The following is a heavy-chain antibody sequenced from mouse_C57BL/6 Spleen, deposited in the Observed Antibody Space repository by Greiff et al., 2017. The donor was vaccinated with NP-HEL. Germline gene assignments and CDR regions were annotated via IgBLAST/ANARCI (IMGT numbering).Heavy chain of an antibody. CDR1: GFSLSTSGMG. CDR2: IYWDDDK. J-gene: IGHJ1*03. V-gene: IGHV8-12*01. CDR3: AVYDGYWYFDV. D-gene: IGHD2-3*01. Sequence: QVTLNVCGPGILQSSQTLSLTCSFSGFSLSTSGMGVSWIRQPSGKGLEWLAHIYWDDDKRYNPSLKSRLTISKDTSRNQVFLKITSVDTADTATYYCAVYDGYWYFDVWGTGTTVTVSS.